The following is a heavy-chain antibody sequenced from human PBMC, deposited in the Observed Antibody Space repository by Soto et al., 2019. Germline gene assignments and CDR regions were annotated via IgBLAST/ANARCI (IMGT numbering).Heavy chain of an antibody. Sequence: EVQLLESGGGLVKPGGSLRLSCAASGFSFSSAWMNWVRRAPGKGLEWVGRIRTKPEGETTDYPAPVKGRFTISRDDSKTTLYLQMTSLKIEDTAVYYCTTGSNEGYWGQGTLVTVSS. D-gene: IGHD1-1*01. CDR3: TTGSNEGY. CDR1: GFSFSSAW. V-gene: IGHV3-15*07. CDR2: IRTKPEGETT. J-gene: IGHJ4*02.